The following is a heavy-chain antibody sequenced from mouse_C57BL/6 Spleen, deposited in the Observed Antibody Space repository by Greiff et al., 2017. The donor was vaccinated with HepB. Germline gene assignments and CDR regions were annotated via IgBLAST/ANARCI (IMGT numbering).Heavy chain of an antibody. Sequence: VQLKQSGPELVKPGASVKIPCKASGYTFTDYNMDWVKQSHGKSLEWIGDINPNNGGTIYNQKFKGKATLTVDKSSSTAYMELRSLTSEETAVYYCATQFAYWGQGTLVTVSA. CDR3: ATQFAY. J-gene: IGHJ3*01. CDR1: GYTFTDYN. V-gene: IGHV1-18*01. CDR2: INPNNGGT.